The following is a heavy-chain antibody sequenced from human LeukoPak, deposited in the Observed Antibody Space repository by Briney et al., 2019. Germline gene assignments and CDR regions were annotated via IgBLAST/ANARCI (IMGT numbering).Heavy chain of an antibody. Sequence: GRSLRLSCAASGFTFSSYGMHWVRQAPGKGLEWVVVIWYDGSNKYYADSVKGRFTISRDNSRNTLYLQMNSLRAEDSAVYYCARGRVPGIAAALDYWGQGTLVTVSS. V-gene: IGHV3-33*01. J-gene: IGHJ4*02. D-gene: IGHD6-13*01. CDR1: GFTFSSYG. CDR2: IWYDGSNK. CDR3: ARGRVPGIAAALDY.